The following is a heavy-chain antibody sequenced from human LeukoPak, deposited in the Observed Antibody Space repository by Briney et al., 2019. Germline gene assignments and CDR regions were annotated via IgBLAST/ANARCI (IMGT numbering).Heavy chain of an antibody. Sequence: GGSLRLSCAASGFTSSSYAMSWVRQAPGKGLEWVSAISGSGGSTYYADSVKGRFTISRDNSKNTLYLQMNSLRAGDTAVYYCAKADSGYDPAPDYWGQGTLVTVSS. J-gene: IGHJ4*02. D-gene: IGHD5-12*01. CDR1: GFTSSSYA. CDR3: AKADSGYDPAPDY. CDR2: ISGSGGST. V-gene: IGHV3-23*01.